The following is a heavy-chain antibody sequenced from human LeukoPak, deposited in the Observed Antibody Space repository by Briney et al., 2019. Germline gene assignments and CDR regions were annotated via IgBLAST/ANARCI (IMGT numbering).Heavy chain of an antibody. CDR2: VNGASDYI. D-gene: IGHD1-26*01. J-gene: IGHJ5*02. Sequence: GGSLRLSCAASGFTFSSYWMSWVRQAPGKGLEWVSSVNGASDYIYYADSVKGRFTIARDNAKNSVYLQMHSPRTEDTAVYFCATVDYQLLVGWFDPWGQGTLVTVSS. V-gene: IGHV3-21*01. CDR3: ATVDYQLLVGWFDP. CDR1: GFTFSSYW.